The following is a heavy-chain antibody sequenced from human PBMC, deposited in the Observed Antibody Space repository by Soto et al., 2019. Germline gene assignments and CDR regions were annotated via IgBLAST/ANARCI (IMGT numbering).Heavy chain of an antibody. CDR1: GFSLSTSGVG. V-gene: IGHV2-5*02. CDR2: IYWDDDK. J-gene: IGHJ4*02. CDR3: AHRRSGGSCWDY. D-gene: IGHD2-15*01. Sequence: SGPTLVNPTQTLTLTCTFSGFSLSTSGVGMGWIRQPPGKALEWLAVIYWDDDKRYNPSLKSRLTITKDTSKNQVVLTMTNMDPVDTATYYCAHRRSGGSCWDYWGQGTLVTVSS.